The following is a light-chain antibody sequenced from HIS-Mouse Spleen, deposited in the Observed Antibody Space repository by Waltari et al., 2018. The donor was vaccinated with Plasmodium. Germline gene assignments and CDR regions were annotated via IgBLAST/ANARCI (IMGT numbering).Light chain of an antibody. CDR1: SRTACVSNY. J-gene: IGLJ1*01. CDR2: DVS. V-gene: IGLV2-14*03. CDR3: SSYTSSSTLNYV. Sequence: QSALTQPASVSGYPGQSITISFTGTSRTACVSNYGSWYQQHPGKAPKLTIYDVSNRPSGVSNRFSGSKSGNTASLTISGLQAEDEADYYCSSYTSSSTLNYVFGTGTKVTVL.